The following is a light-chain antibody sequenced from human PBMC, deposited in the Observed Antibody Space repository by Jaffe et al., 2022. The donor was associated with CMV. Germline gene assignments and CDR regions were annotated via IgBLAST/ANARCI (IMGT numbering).Light chain of an antibody. Sequence: DIQMTQSPSTLSASVGDRVTITCRASQSINYWLAWYQQKPGKAPTLLISKASNLKSGVPSRFSGSGSGTEFTLTINSLQPDDFATYYCLQYNTYSRTFGQGTEVEMK. J-gene: IGKJ1*01. V-gene: IGKV1-5*03. CDR2: KAS. CDR3: LQYNTYSRT. CDR1: QSINYW.